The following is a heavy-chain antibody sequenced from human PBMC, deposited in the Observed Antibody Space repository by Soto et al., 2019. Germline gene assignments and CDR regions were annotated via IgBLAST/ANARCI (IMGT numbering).Heavy chain of an antibody. J-gene: IGHJ6*02. D-gene: IGHD3-9*01. V-gene: IGHV4-39*01. CDR3: ARVRYDILTGNYYGMDV. Sequence: SETLSLTCTVPGGSIISSSYYWVWIRQPPGKGLEWIGSIYYSGSTYYNPSLKSRVTISVDTSKNQFSLKLSSVTAADTAVYYCARVRYDILTGNYYGMDVWGQGTTVTVSS. CDR1: GGSIISSSYY. CDR2: IYYSGST.